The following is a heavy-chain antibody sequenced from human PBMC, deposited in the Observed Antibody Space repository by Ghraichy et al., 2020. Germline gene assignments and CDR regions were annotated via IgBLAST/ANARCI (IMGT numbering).Heavy chain of an antibody. CDR3: AREWEALRVDY. V-gene: IGHV3-73*01. CDR2: IRGKAKSYAT. CDR1: GFSFSGSA. Sequence: GGSLRLSCAASGFSFSGSAIHWVRQASGKGLEWLGRIRGKAKSYATTYPASMKGRFTISRDDSENTAYLQMNSLKTDDTAVYYCAREWEALRVDYWGQGTLVTVSP. D-gene: IGHD1-26*01. J-gene: IGHJ4*02.